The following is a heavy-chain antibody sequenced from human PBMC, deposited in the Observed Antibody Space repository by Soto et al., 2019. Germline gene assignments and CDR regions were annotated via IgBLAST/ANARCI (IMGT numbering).Heavy chain of an antibody. Sequence: QVQLVQSGAEVKKPGASVKVSCKASGYTFTGYYMHWVRQAPGQGLEWMGWINPNSGGTNYAQKFQGRVTMTRDTSISTAYMELSRLRSDDTAVYYCARDRGWELLRGWFDPWGQGTLVTVSS. V-gene: IGHV1-2*02. CDR1: GYTFTGYY. D-gene: IGHD1-26*01. CDR2: INPNSGGT. J-gene: IGHJ5*02. CDR3: ARDRGWELLRGWFDP.